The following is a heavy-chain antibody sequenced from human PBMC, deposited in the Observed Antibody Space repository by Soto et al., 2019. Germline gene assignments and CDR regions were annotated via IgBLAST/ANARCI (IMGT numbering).Heavy chain of an antibody. Sequence: ASVKVSCKASGYTFTGYYIHWVRQAPGQGLEWMGSISPHSGGPNYAQSVQGRVTMNRDTSMTTVYMEMSGLTSDDTAVYYCAREEQTGANYYLDYWGQGTLVTVSS. V-gene: IGHV1-2*02. D-gene: IGHD2-8*02. CDR3: AREEQTGANYYLDY. CDR2: ISPHSGGP. J-gene: IGHJ4*02. CDR1: GYTFTGYY.